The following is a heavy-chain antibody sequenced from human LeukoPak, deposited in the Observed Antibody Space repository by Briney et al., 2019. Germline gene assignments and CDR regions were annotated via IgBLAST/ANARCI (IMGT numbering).Heavy chain of an antibody. J-gene: IGHJ3*02. CDR2: INKDGSER. CDR3: ARDSEYSSSFAFDI. V-gene: IGHV3-7*01. CDR1: GFTFSSHW. D-gene: IGHD6-13*01. Sequence: PGGSLRLSCAASGFTFSSHWMTWVRQAPGKGLEWVANINKDGSERYYVDSVKGRFTISRDNAKNSLYLQMNSLRAEDTAVYYCARDSEYSSSFAFDIWGQGTMVTVSS.